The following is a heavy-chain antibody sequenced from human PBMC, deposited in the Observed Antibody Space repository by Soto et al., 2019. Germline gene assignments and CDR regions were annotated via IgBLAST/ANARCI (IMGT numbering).Heavy chain of an antibody. D-gene: IGHD6-19*01. V-gene: IGHV4-59*01. J-gene: IGHJ5*02. CDR1: GGSISRYY. CDR3: ARGGIAVAGTNWFDP. Sequence: PSETLSLTCPVPGGSISRYYWSWLRQPPAKGLEWIGDIYYSESTNYNSSLKIRVTISVDTSKNQFSLKLSSVTAADTAVYYCARGGIAVAGTNWFDPWGQGTLVTVSS. CDR2: IYYSEST.